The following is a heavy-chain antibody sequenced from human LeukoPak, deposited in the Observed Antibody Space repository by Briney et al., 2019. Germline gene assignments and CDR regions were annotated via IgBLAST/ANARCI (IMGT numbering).Heavy chain of an antibody. Sequence: GRSLRLSCAASGFTFSSYGMHWVRQAPGKGLEWVAVIWYDGSNKYYADSVKGRFTISRDNSKNTLYLQMNSLRAEDTAVYYCARANPGTVDYWGQGTLATVSS. CDR1: GFTFSSYG. V-gene: IGHV3-33*01. J-gene: IGHJ4*02. D-gene: IGHD1/OR15-1a*01. CDR3: ARANPGTVDY. CDR2: IWYDGSNK.